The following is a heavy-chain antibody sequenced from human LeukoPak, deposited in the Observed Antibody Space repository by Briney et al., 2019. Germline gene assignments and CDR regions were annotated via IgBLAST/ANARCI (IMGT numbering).Heavy chain of an antibody. J-gene: IGHJ4*02. CDR3: ARKGKAITGTTRRSSHFDY. CDR2: INHSGST. CDR1: GGSFSGYY. D-gene: IGHD1-7*01. V-gene: IGHV4-34*01. Sequence: SETLSLTCAVYGGSFSGYYWSWIRQPPGKGLEWIGEINHSGSTNYNPSLKSRVTISVDTSKNQFSLKLSSVTAADTAVYYCARKGKAITGTTRRSSHFDYWGQGTLVTVSS.